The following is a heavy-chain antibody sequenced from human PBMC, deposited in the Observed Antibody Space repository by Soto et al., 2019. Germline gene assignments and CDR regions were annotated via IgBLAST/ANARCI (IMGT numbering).Heavy chain of an antibody. CDR1: GYTLTELS. D-gene: IGHD3-3*01. Sequence: ASVKVSCKVSGYTLTELSMHGVRQAPGRGLEWMGGFDPEDGETIYAQKFQGRVTMTEDTSTDTAYMELSSLRSEDTAVYYCATGLRLLEGARGFDPWGQGTLVTVSS. J-gene: IGHJ5*02. CDR3: ATGLRLLEGARGFDP. V-gene: IGHV1-24*01. CDR2: FDPEDGET.